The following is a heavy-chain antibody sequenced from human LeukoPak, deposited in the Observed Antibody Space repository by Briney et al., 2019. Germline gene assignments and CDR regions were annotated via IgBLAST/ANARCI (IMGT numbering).Heavy chain of an antibody. CDR1: GFTFSSYE. D-gene: IGHD6-13*01. V-gene: IGHV3-48*03. CDR3: ARDRRGGIAAAANYFDY. J-gene: IGHJ4*02. CDR2: ISSSGSTI. Sequence: GGSLRLSCAASGFTFSSYEMNWVRQAPGKGLEWVSYISSSGSTIYYADSVKGRFTISRDNAQNSLYLQMNSLRAEDTAVYYCARDRRGGIAAAANYFDYWGQGTLVTVSS.